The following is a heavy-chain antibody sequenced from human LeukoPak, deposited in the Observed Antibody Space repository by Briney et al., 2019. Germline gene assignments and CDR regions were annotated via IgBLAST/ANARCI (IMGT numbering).Heavy chain of an antibody. CDR3: VRQRRYCSGDSCYQRTFDY. J-gene: IGHJ4*02. D-gene: IGHD2-15*01. V-gene: IGHV3-7*01. CDR2: IKQDGSEK. CDR1: GFTFSNYW. Sequence: GGSLRLSCAASGFTFSNYWMSWVRQAPGKGLEWVANIKQDGSEKSYVGSVTGRFTISRDNAKNSLYMQMNSLRAEDTAVYYCVRQRRYCSGDSCYQRTFDYWGQATLVTVSS.